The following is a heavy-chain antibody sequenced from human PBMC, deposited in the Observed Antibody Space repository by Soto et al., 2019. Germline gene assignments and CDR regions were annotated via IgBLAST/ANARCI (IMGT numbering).Heavy chain of an antibody. CDR2: IIPIFGTA. CDR3: ARSPSAAAGSTLGWFDP. V-gene: IGHV1-69*01. CDR1: GGTFSNYA. D-gene: IGHD6-13*01. J-gene: IGHJ5*02. Sequence: QVQLVQSGAEVKRPGSSVKVSCKASGGTFSNYAISWVRRAPGQGLEWMGGIIPIFGTANYAQKFQARVTITGDESTSTAYMELNSPRSEDTAMYYCARSPSAAAGSTLGWFDPWGQGTLVTVSS.